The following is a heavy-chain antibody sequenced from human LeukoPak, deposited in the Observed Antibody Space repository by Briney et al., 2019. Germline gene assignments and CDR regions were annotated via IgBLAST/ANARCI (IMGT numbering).Heavy chain of an antibody. V-gene: IGHV1-18*01. J-gene: IGHJ4*02. CDR2: ISAYNGNT. Sequence: VSVKVSCKASGYTFTSYGISWVRQAPGQGLEWMGWISAYNGNTNYAQKLQGRVTMTTDTSTSTAYMELRSLRSDDTAVYYCARQISYRVLGNHRRKTHFDYWGQGTLVTVSS. D-gene: IGHD3-3*02. CDR1: GYTFTSYG. CDR3: ARQISYRVLGNHRRKTHFDY.